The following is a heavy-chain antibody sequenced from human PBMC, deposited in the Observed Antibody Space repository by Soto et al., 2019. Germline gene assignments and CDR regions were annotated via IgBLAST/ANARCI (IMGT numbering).Heavy chain of an antibody. CDR1: GFTFSSYS. CDR3: ARDLGSRGRYFDS. CDR2: ISSSSSYI. V-gene: IGHV3-21*01. J-gene: IGHJ4*02. D-gene: IGHD6-19*01. Sequence: EVQLVESGGGLVKPGGSLRLSCAASGFTFSSYSMNWVRQAPGKGLEWVSSISSSSSYIYYADSVKGRFTISRDNAKNSLYLQMNSLRAEDTAVYYCARDLGSRGRYFDSWGQGTLVTVSS.